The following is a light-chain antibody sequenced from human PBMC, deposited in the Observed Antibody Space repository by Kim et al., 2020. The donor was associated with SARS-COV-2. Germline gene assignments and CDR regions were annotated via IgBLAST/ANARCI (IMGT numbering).Light chain of an antibody. Sequence: ASVGDRVTITCRASQNISSYLNWYQEKPGKAPKLLIYAASSLQSGVPSRFSGSGSGTDFILTISSLQPEDFATYYCQQSQSTPPAFGGGTKVDIK. CDR3: QQSQSTPPA. CDR1: QNISSY. V-gene: IGKV1-39*01. J-gene: IGKJ4*01. CDR2: AAS.